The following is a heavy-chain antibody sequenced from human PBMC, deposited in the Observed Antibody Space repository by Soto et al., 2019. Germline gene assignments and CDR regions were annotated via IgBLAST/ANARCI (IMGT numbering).Heavy chain of an antibody. Sequence: EVQLVESGGGLVQPGGSLRLSCAASGFTVSSNYMSWVRQAPGKGLEWVSVIYSGGSTYYADSVKGRFTISRDNSKNTLYLQMNRLRAEDTAVYYCARCTGIAAAGELDYWGQGTLVTVSS. D-gene: IGHD6-13*01. CDR1: GFTVSSNY. CDR3: ARCTGIAAAGELDY. V-gene: IGHV3-66*01. CDR2: IYSGGST. J-gene: IGHJ4*02.